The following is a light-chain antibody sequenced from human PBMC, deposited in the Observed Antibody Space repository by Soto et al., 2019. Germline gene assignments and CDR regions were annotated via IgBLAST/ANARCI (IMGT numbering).Light chain of an antibody. J-gene: IGKJ1*01. CDR1: QSASSRY. V-gene: IGKV3-20*01. CDR2: GAS. Sequence: EIVLTQSPGTLSLSPGERATLSCRAGQSASSRYLAWYQQKPGQAPRLLIYGASSRATDIPDRFSGSGSGTDFTLTISRLEPEDFAVYYCQLYGSSPWTFGQGTKVEIK. CDR3: QLYGSSPWT.